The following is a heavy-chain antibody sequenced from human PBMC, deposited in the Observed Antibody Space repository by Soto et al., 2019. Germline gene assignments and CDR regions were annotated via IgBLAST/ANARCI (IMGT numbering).Heavy chain of an antibody. Sequence: EVQLVESGGGLVKPGGSLTLSCAASGFTFSTYTMNWVRQAPGKGLEWVSSISSSSTYIYYADSLKGRFTISRDNAKNSLYLQMNGLRAEDTAVYYSARDRVEGHYDSSGHSLCGQGTLVTVSS. CDR3: ARDRVEGHYDSSGHSL. CDR2: ISSSSTYI. CDR1: GFTFSTYT. V-gene: IGHV3-21*01. J-gene: IGHJ4*02. D-gene: IGHD3-22*01.